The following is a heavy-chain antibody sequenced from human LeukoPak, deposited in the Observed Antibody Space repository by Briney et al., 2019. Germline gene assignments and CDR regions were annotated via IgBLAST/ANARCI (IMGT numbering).Heavy chain of an antibody. V-gene: IGHV3-66*02. Sequence: GGSLRLSCAVSGFTVSSNYMNWVRQAPGKGLEWVSVIYSGGSTHYADSVKGRFTISRDNSKTTLYLQMNSLRAEDTAVYYCAREIYYYDSSGYYDWGQGTMVTVSS. D-gene: IGHD3-22*01. CDR2: IYSGGST. CDR1: GFTVSSNY. J-gene: IGHJ3*01. CDR3: AREIYYYDSSGYYD.